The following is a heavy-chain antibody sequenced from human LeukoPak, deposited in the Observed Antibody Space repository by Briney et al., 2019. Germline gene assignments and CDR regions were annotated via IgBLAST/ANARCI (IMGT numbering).Heavy chain of an antibody. J-gene: IGHJ6*03. D-gene: IGHD3-3*01. CDR2: TIPIFGTA. Sequence: SVKVSCKASGGTFSSYAISWVRQAPGQGLEWMGGTIPIFGTANYAQKFQGRVTITTDESTSTAYMELSSLRSEDTAVYYCATRRITIFGVVTLYYYYYMDVWGKGTTVTVSS. CDR3: ATRRITIFGVVTLYYYYYMDV. CDR1: GGTFSSYA. V-gene: IGHV1-69*05.